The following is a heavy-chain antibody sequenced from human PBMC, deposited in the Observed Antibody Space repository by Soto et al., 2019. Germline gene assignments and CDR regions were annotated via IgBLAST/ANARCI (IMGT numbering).Heavy chain of an antibody. D-gene: IGHD2-2*01. V-gene: IGHV4-31*03. CDR2: IYYSGST. CDR1: GGSISSGGYY. Sequence: QVQLQESGPGLVKPSQTLSLTCTVSGGSISSGGYYWSWIRQHPGKGLEWIGYIYYSGSTYYNPSLQSRVTVSVDTSKNQFSLKLSSVTAADTAVYYCARVTCSSTSCSDFDYWGQGTLVTVSS. J-gene: IGHJ4*02. CDR3: ARVTCSSTSCSDFDY.